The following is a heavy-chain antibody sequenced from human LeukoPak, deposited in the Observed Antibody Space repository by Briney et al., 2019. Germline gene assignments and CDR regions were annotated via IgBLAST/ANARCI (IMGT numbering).Heavy chain of an antibody. V-gene: IGHV3-21*01. Sequence: GGSLRLSCAASGFTFSSYSMNWVRQAPGKGLEWLSSISGSSSQIFYAGSVKGRFTVSRDNARNSLYLQMNSLRAEDTAVYYCVKDYCSGGSCIDAFDFWGQGTMVTVSS. CDR2: ISGSSSQI. J-gene: IGHJ3*01. CDR1: GFTFSSYS. D-gene: IGHD2-15*01. CDR3: VKDYCSGGSCIDAFDF.